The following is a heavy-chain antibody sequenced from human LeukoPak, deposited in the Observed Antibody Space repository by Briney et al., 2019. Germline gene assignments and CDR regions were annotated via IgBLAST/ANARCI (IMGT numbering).Heavy chain of an antibody. CDR2: INWNSGTI. D-gene: IGHD3-10*01. CDR1: GFTFDDFA. Sequence: GGSLRLSCAASGFTFDDFAMHWVRQAPGKGLEQVSGINWNSGTIAYAVSVRGRFTISRDNAKNSLYLQMNSLRADDTALYYCVKEGEMGQNYYGSGRYYYYMDVWGKGTMVTVSS. V-gene: IGHV3-9*01. CDR3: VKEGEMGQNYYGSGRYYYYMDV. J-gene: IGHJ6*03.